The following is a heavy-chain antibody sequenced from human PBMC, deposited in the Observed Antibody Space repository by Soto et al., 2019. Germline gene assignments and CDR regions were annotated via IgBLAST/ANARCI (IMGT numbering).Heavy chain of an antibody. CDR2: IIPIFGTA. V-gene: IGHV1-69*06. Sequence: GASVKGSCQGSGGPFSSYAISWGRQAPGQGLEWMGGIIPIFGTANYAQKFQGRVTITADKSTSTAYMELSSLRSEDTAVYYCARDQAPYSSSSGYYFDYWGQGTLVTVSS. CDR3: ARDQAPYSSSSGYYFDY. D-gene: IGHD6-13*01. J-gene: IGHJ4*02. CDR1: GGPFSSYA.